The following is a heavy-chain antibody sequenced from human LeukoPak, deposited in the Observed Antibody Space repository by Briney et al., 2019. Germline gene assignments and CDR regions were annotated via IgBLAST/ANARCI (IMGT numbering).Heavy chain of an antibody. CDR1: GLTVSSEY. D-gene: IGHD6-6*01. CDR3: ARLLPASRHYFDY. J-gene: IGHJ4*02. V-gene: IGHV3-53*01. CDR2: IYGAGAT. Sequence: PGGSLRLSCAAYGLTVSSEYLAWVRQAPGKELEWISVIYGAGATYYADSVEGRFTISRDTYNNALYLQMNSLRVEDTAVYHCARLLPASRHYFDYWGRGTPVTVSS.